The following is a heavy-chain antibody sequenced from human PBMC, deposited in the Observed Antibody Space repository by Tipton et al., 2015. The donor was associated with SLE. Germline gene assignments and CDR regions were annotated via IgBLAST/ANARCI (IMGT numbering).Heavy chain of an antibody. D-gene: IGHD4-17*01. V-gene: IGHV4-61*02. J-gene: IGHJ3*02. CDR2: IYTRGST. CDR3: ARGHDYGDQWGAFDI. CDR1: GGSISSGNYY. Sequence: TLSLTCTVSGGSISSGNYYWTWIRQPAGKGLEWIGRIYTRGSTNYNPSLKSRVTMSVDTSKNQFSLKLSSVTAADTAVYYCARGHDYGDQWGAFDIWGQGTMVTVSS.